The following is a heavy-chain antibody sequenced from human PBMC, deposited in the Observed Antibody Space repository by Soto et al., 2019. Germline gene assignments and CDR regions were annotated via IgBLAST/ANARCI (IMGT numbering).Heavy chain of an antibody. CDR1: GFTFSSSA. Sequence: PGGSLRLSCAASGFTFSSSAMSWVRQAPGKGLEWVSVVSSTGGSTSYADSVKGRFTISRDKSKNTLYLQMNSLRAEDTAVYYCAKAATDTIRVWFDSWGQGTLVTVSS. D-gene: IGHD1-1*01. J-gene: IGHJ5*01. V-gene: IGHV3-23*01. CDR3: AKAATDTIRVWFDS. CDR2: VSSTGGST.